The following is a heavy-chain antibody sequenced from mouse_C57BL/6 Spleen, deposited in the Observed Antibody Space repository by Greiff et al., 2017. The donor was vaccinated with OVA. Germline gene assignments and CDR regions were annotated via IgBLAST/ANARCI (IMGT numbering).Heavy chain of an antibody. CDR2: IYPRSGNT. V-gene: IGHV1-81*01. CDR3: ARGYYGSSVMDY. D-gene: IGHD1-1*01. Sequence: QVHVKQSGAELARPGASVKLSCKASGYTFTSYGISWVKQRTGQGLEWIGEIYPRSGNTYYNEKFKGKATLTADKSSSTAYMELRSLTSEDSAVYFWARGYYGSSVMDYWGQGTSVTVSS. CDR1: GYTFTSYG. J-gene: IGHJ4*01.